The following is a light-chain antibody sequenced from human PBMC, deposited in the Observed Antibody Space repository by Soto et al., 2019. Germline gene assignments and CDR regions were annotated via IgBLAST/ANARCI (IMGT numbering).Light chain of an antibody. CDR1: QSVGIN. Sequence: EIVLTQSPATLSVSPGERATLSCRASQSVGINLAWYQQNPGQAPRLLIYGASTRATGIPARFSGSGSGTDFTLTISSLQSEDFAVYFCQQYHIWPSWTFGQGTKVDIK. V-gene: IGKV3-15*01. CDR2: GAS. J-gene: IGKJ1*01. CDR3: QQYHIWPSWT.